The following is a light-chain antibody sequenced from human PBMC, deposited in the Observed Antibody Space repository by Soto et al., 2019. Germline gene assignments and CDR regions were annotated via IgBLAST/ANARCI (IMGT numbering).Light chain of an antibody. Sequence: QSVLTQPASVSGSPGQSITISCTGTSSDVGGYNSVSWYQQYPGKAPKLMIYDVRNRPSGVSNRFSGSKSGNTASLTISGLQAEDEDDYYCSSYTRSSTLYVFGTGTKLTVL. CDR3: SSYTRSSTLYV. CDR2: DVR. V-gene: IGLV2-14*01. J-gene: IGLJ1*01. CDR1: SSDVGGYNS.